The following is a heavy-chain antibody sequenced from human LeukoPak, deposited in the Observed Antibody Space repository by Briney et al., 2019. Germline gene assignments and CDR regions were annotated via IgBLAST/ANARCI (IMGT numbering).Heavy chain of an antibody. V-gene: IGHV1-8*01. D-gene: IGHD3-16*01. CDR1: GNTFTSYD. J-gene: IGHJ6*03. CDR3: ARGSRSSWGAPDYYYYYMDV. Sequence: ASVKVSCKASGNTFTSYDINWVRQATGQGLEWMGWMNPNSGNTGYAQKFQGRVTMTRNTSISTAYMELSSLRSEDTAVYYCARGSRSSWGAPDYYYYYMDVWGKGTTVTVSS. CDR2: MNPNSGNT.